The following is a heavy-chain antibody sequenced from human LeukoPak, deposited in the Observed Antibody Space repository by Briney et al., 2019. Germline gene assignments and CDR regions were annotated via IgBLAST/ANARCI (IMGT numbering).Heavy chain of an antibody. CDR2: ISAYNGDT. J-gene: IGHJ4*02. CDR1: GYTFTSYG. D-gene: IGHD2-2*01. CDR3: ARDLRGYCSSTSCYPDY. Sequence: GATVKVSCKASGYTFTSYGISWVRQAPGQGLEWMGWISAYNGDTNYAQKLQGRVTMTTDTSTSTAYMELRSLRSDDTAVYYCARDLRGYCSSTSCYPDYWGQGTLVTVSS. V-gene: IGHV1-18*01.